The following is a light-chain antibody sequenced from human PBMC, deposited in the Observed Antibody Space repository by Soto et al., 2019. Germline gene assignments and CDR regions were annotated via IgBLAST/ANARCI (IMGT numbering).Light chain of an antibody. V-gene: IGLV1-47*01. CDR2: RSN. CDR3: ATWDDSLSGWV. CDR1: SSNIGSNY. J-gene: IGLJ3*02. Sequence: QSVLTQPPSASGTPGQRVTISCSGTSSNIGSNYVSWHQQLPGTAPKLLIYRSNQRPSGVPDRFSGSKSGTSASLAISGLRSGDEADYYCATWDDSLSGWVFGGGTKLTVL.